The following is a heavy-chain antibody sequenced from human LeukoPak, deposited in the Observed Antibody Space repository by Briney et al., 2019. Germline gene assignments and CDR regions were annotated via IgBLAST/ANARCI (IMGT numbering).Heavy chain of an antibody. Sequence: SETLSLTCTVSGGSISSSGYYWGWIRQPPGKGLEWIGSIYYSGSTYYNPSLKSRVTISVDTSKNQFSLKLSSVTAADTAVYYCDDSSGYVFDYWGQGTLVTVSS. J-gene: IGHJ4*02. V-gene: IGHV4-39*01. CDR2: IYYSGST. CDR1: GGSISSSGYY. CDR3: DDSSGYVFDY. D-gene: IGHD3-22*01.